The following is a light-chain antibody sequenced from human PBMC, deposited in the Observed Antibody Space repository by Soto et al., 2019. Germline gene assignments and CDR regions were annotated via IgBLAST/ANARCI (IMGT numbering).Light chain of an antibody. J-gene: IGLJ2*01. CDR1: SSNIGSNT. V-gene: IGLV1-44*01. Sequence: QSVLTQRPSASGTPGHRVTISCSGGSSNIGSNTVNWYQHLPGAAPKLLIYGNDQRPSGVPERFSGSKSGTSVFLAISGLQSEDEADYYCTAWDDSLRAVLFGGGTKLTVL. CDR2: GND. CDR3: TAWDDSLRAVL.